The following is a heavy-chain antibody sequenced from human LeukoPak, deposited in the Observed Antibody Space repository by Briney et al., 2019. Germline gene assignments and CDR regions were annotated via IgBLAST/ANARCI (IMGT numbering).Heavy chain of an antibody. J-gene: IGHJ4*02. D-gene: IGHD2-21*02. Sequence: GRSLRLSCVASGFTFDDYAMHWVRQVPGKGLEWVSAISGSGGSTYYADSLKGRFTISRDNARNTLYLQMNGLSAEDTAVYYCATAPQVTAILDWGQGTLVTVSS. CDR1: GFTFDDYA. V-gene: IGHV3-9*01. CDR3: ATAPQVTAILD. CDR2: ISGSGGST.